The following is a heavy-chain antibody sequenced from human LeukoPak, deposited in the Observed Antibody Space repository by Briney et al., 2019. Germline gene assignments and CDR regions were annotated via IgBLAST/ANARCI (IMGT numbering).Heavy chain of an antibody. CDR3: ARDHPKSGGWYANPGWDFDY. V-gene: IGHV1-2*02. Sequence: ASVKVSCKASRYTFTGYYMHWVRQAPGQGLEWMGWINPNGGGTNYAQKFQGRVTMTRDTSISTAYMELSRLRSDDTAVYYCARDHPKSGGWYANPGWDFDYWGQGTLVTVSS. CDR1: RYTFTGYY. D-gene: IGHD2-15*01. CDR2: INPNGGGT. J-gene: IGHJ4*02.